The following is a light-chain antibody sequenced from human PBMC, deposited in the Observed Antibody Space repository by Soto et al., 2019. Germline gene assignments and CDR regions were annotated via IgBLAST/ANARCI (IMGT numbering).Light chain of an antibody. V-gene: IGKV3-11*01. J-gene: IGKJ4*01. CDR1: QSVTSY. Sequence: DIVLTQSPATLSLSPGERATLSCRASQSVTSYLGWYQHKPGQAPRLLIYDASNRATGIPARFSGSGSGTDFPLNNSSLEPEDFAVYYCQQGINWPLTCGGGTKVEIK. CDR3: QQGINWPLT. CDR2: DAS.